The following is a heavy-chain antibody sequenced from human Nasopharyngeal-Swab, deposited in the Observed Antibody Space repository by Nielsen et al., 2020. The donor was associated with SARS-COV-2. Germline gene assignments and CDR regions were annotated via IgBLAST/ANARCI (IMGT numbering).Heavy chain of an antibody. Sequence: ASVKVSCKASGYTFTSYGISWVRQAPGQGLEWMGWIGAYNGNTNYAQKLQGRVTMTTDTSTSTAYMELRSLRSDDTAVYYCARDPGGRFLEWLYVRYYYGMDVWGQGTTVTVSS. CDR1: GYTFTSYG. D-gene: IGHD3-3*01. CDR3: ARDPGGRFLEWLYVRYYYGMDV. V-gene: IGHV1-18*01. CDR2: IGAYNGNT. J-gene: IGHJ6*02.